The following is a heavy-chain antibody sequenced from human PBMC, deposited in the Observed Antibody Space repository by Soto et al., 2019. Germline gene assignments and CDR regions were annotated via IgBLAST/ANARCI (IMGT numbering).Heavy chain of an antibody. CDR2: IIPIFGTA. CDR1: GGTFSSYA. D-gene: IGHD1-26*01. J-gene: IGHJ4*02. Sequence: ASVKVSCKASGGTFSSYAISWVRQAPGQGLEWMGGIIPIFGTANYAQKFQGRVTITADESTSTAYMELSSLRSEDTAVYYCARLRKVVGATTSPYFDYWGQGTLVTVSS. CDR3: ARLRKVVGATTSPYFDY. V-gene: IGHV1-69*13.